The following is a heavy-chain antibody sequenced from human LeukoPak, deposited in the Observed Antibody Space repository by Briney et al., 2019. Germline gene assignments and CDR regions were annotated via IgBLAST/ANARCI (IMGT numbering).Heavy chain of an antibody. J-gene: IGHJ4*02. Sequence: GASVKVSCKASGYTFTSYGISWVRQAPGQGLEWMGWISAYNGNTNYAQKLQGRVTMTTDTSTSTAYMELRSLRPDDTAVYYCARGDILTGYKPYYFDYWGQGTLVTVSS. CDR3: ARGDILTGYKPYYFDY. V-gene: IGHV1-18*01. D-gene: IGHD3-9*01. CDR2: ISAYNGNT. CDR1: GYTFTSYG.